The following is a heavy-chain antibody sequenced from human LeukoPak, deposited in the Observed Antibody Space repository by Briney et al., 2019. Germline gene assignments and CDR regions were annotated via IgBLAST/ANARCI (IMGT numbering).Heavy chain of an antibody. CDR3: ARARGYSYGFSYYFDY. J-gene: IGHJ4*02. CDR1: GGSISSGGYY. V-gene: IGHV4-31*03. D-gene: IGHD5-18*01. Sequence: PSQTLSLTCTVSGGSISSGGYYWSWIRQHPGKGLEWIGYIYYSGSTYYNPSLKSRVTISVDTSKNQFSLKLSSVTAADTAVYYCARARGYSYGFSYYFDYWGQGTLVTVSS. CDR2: IYYSGST.